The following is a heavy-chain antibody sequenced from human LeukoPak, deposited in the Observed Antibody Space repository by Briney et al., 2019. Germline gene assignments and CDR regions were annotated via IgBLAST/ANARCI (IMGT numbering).Heavy chain of an antibody. D-gene: IGHD3-22*01. CDR1: GFTFCDYY. J-gene: IGHJ4*02. V-gene: IGHV3-11*01. Sequence: GESLRLSCAASGFTFCDYYMTWIRQAPGKGLEWISYISTSAGTIYYADSVKGRFTISRDNAKNSLYLQMNSLRAEDTAVYYCARDAIDSSGFDFDYWGQGTLVTVSS. CDR3: ARDAIDSSGFDFDY. CDR2: ISTSAGTI.